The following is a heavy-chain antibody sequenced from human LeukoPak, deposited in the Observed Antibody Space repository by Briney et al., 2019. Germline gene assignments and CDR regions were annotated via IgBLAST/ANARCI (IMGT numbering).Heavy chain of an antibody. Sequence: PSETLSLTXAVSGYSISSGYYWGWIRQPPGKRLEWIGSIYHSGSTYYNPSLKSRVTISVDTSKNQFSLKLSSVTAADTAVYYCARRYYDFWSGYYTFFDYWGQGTLVTVSS. CDR2: IYHSGST. V-gene: IGHV4-38-2*01. CDR3: ARRYYDFWSGYYTFFDY. J-gene: IGHJ4*02. D-gene: IGHD3-3*01. CDR1: GYSISSGYY.